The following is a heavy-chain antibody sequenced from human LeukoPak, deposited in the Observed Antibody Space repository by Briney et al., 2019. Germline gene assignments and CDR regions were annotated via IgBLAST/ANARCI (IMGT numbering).Heavy chain of an antibody. CDR3: AKDKRGTTVPPYYFDY. Sequence: GGSLRLSCAASGFTFDDYAMHWVRQAPGKGLEWVSLISWDGGSTYYADSVKGRFTISRDNSKNPLYLQMNSLRAEDTALYYCAKDKRGTTVPPYYFDYWGQGTLVTVSS. D-gene: IGHD4-17*01. CDR1: GFTFDDYA. CDR2: ISWDGGST. J-gene: IGHJ4*02. V-gene: IGHV3-43D*03.